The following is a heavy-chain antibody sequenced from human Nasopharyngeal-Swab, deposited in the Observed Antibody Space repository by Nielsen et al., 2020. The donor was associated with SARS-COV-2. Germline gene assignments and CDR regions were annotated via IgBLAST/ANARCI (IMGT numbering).Heavy chain of an antibody. D-gene: IGHD6-13*01. CDR2: ISYDGSNK. CDR3: AKAGIAAAGHAFDI. Sequence: GESLKISCAASGFTFSSYGMHWVRQAPGKGLEWVAVISYDGSNKYYADSVKGRFTTSRDNSKNTLYLQMNSLRAEDTAVYYCAKAGIAAAGHAFDIWGQGTMVTVSS. CDR1: GFTFSSYG. J-gene: IGHJ3*02. V-gene: IGHV3-30*18.